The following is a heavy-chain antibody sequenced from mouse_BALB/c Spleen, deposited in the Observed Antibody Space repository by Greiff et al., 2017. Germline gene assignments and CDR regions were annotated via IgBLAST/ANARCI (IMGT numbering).Heavy chain of an antibody. V-gene: IGHV5-12-1*01. Sequence: EVHLVESGGGLVKPGGSLKLSCAASGFAFSSYDMSWVRQTPEKRLEWVAYISSGGGSTYYPDTVKGRFTISRDNAKNTLYLQMSSLKSEDTAMYYCARQAYYGNPPYAMDYWGQGTSVTVSS. CDR3: ARQAYYGNPPYAMDY. CDR1: GFAFSSYD. J-gene: IGHJ4*01. D-gene: IGHD2-10*01. CDR2: ISSGGGST.